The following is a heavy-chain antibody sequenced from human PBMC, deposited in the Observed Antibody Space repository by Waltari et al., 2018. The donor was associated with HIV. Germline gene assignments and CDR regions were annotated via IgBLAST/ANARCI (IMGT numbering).Heavy chain of an antibody. Sequence: QVQLVQSGAEVKKPGSSVKVSCKASGGTFSSYAISWVRQAPGQGLEWMGGIIPIFGTANYAQKFQGRVTITADESTSTAYMELSSLRSEDTAVYYCARVEQAKGGYYYYGMDVWGQGTTVTVSS. CDR1: GGTFSSYA. CDR3: ARVEQAKGGYYYYGMDV. D-gene: IGHD3-16*01. CDR2: IIPIFGTA. V-gene: IGHV1-69*12. J-gene: IGHJ6*02.